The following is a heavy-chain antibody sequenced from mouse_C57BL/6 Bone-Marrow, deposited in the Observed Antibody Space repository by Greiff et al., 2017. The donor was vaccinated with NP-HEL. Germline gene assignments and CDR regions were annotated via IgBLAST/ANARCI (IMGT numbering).Heavy chain of an antibody. V-gene: IGHV1-81*01. CDR3: ARDGNYFSWFAY. Sequence: QVQLQQSGAELARPGASVKLSCKASGYTFTSYGISWVKQRTGQGLEWIGEIYPRSGNTYYNEKFKGKATLTADKSSSTAYMELRSLTSEDSAVYFCARDGNYFSWFAYWGQGTLVTVSA. CDR1: GYTFTSYG. D-gene: IGHD2-1*01. J-gene: IGHJ3*01. CDR2: IYPRSGNT.